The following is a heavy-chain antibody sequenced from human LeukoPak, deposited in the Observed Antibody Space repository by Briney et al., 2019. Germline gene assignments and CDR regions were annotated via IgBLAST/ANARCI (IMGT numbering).Heavy chain of an antibody. CDR2: IGGSGKNT. CDR3: AKEVVGVVY. CDR1: GFTFSSHA. V-gene: IGHV3-23*01. J-gene: IGHJ4*02. D-gene: IGHD1-26*01. Sequence: GGSLRLSCAASGFTFSSHAMSWVRQAPGKGLEWVSSIGGSGKNTFYADAVKGRFTISRDNSKNTLYLQMNSLRAEDTAVYYCAKEVVGVVYWGQGTLVTVSS.